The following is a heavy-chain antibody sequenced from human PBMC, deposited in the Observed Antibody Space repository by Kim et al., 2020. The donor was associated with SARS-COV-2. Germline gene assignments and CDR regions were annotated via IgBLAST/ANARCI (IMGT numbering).Heavy chain of an antibody. J-gene: IGHJ1*01. Sequence: GSSTHDADSVKGRVTISREKATTPVDLQMDSLGAEDTAVYYCARGRGLQHWGQGTLVTVSS. CDR3: ARGRGLQH. D-gene: IGHD3-10*01. V-gene: IGHV3-74*01. CDR2: GSST.